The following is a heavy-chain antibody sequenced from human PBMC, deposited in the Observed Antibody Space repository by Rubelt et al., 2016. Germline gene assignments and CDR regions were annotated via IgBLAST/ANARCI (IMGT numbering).Heavy chain of an antibody. Sequence: QVQLVQSGAEVKKPGASVKVSCKASGYTFTSYAMHWVRQAPGQRLEWMGWINAGHGHTKYSQKVQGRVTITRDTSASTAYMELSSLRSEDTAVYYCARSKDTAMVTDADWYFDLWGRGTLVTVSS. CDR3: ARSKDTAMVTDADWYFDL. CDR1: GYTFTSYA. CDR2: INAGHGHT. D-gene: IGHD5-18*01. J-gene: IGHJ2*01. V-gene: IGHV1-3*01.